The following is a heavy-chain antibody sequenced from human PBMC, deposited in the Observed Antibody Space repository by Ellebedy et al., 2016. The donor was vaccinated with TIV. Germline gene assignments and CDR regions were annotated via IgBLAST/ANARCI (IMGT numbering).Heavy chain of an antibody. J-gene: IGHJ4*02. CDR3: AKFQLEDREVVRGYFDN. D-gene: IGHD3-10*01. CDR1: GYTFTDYW. CDR2: INPDDSQT. V-gene: IGHV5-51*01. Sequence: GESLKISCQGSGYTFTDYWIGWVRQMPGKGLEWMGLINPDDSQTKYSPSFQGQVTISVDKSISTAYLQWSSLRASDTAMYHCAKFQLEDREVVRGYFDNWGQGTLVTVSS.